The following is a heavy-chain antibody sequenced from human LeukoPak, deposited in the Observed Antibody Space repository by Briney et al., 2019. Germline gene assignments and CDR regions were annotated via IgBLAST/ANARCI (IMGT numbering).Heavy chain of an antibody. CDR3: ARVMEGTGGYGSLLRYFDWPNQRAGMDV. CDR2: ISSSSSYI. Sequence: GGSLRLSCVASGFTFSDYHMSWIRQAPGRGLEWVSSISSSSSYIYYADSVKGRFTISRDNAKNSLYLQMNSLRAEDTAVYYCARVMEGTGGYGSLLRYFDWPNQRAGMDVWGKGTTVTVSS. D-gene: IGHD3-9*01. V-gene: IGHV3-11*06. CDR1: GFTFSDYH. J-gene: IGHJ6*04.